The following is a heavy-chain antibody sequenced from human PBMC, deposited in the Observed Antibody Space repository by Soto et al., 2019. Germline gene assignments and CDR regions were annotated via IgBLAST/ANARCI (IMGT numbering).Heavy chain of an antibody. Sequence: QVPLVQSGAEVKKPGASVKVSCKASGYTFTSYGISWVRQAPGQGLEWMGWISAYNGNTNYAQKLQGRVTMTTDTSTSTAYMELRSLRSDDTAVYYCARLIAAAGTGYSSWFDPWGQGTLVTVSS. D-gene: IGHD6-13*01. V-gene: IGHV1-18*01. J-gene: IGHJ5*02. CDR2: ISAYNGNT. CDR1: GYTFTSYG. CDR3: ARLIAAAGTGYSSWFDP.